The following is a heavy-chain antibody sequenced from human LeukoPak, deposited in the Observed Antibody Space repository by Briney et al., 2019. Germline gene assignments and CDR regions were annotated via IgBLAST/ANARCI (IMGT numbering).Heavy chain of an antibody. J-gene: IGHJ5*02. CDR1: GYTFTSYD. Sequence: GSVKVSCKASGYTFTSYDINWMRQATGQGLEWMGWMNPNSGNTGYAQKFQGRVTITADESTSTAYMELSSLRSEDTAVYYCARDPGDRAWFDPWGQGTLVTVSS. V-gene: IGHV1-8*01. CDR3: ARDPGDRAWFDP. CDR2: MNPNSGNT.